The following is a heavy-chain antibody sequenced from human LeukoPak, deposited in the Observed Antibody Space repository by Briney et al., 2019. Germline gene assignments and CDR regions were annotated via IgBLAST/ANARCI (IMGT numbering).Heavy chain of an antibody. Sequence: GGSLRLSCAASGFTFSSYAMSWVRQAPGKGLEWVSSISSSGTYKYYADSAKGRFTISRDNAKNSLYLQMNGLRAEDTAVYYCAKGKDSVAGATNDYWGQGTLVTVSS. J-gene: IGHJ4*02. D-gene: IGHD6-19*01. CDR1: GFTFSSYA. V-gene: IGHV3-21*01. CDR2: ISSSGTYK. CDR3: AKGKDSVAGATNDY.